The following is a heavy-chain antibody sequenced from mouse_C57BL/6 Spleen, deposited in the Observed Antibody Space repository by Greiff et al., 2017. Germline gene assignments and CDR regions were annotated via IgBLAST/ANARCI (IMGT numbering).Heavy chain of an antibody. J-gene: IGHJ4*01. V-gene: IGHV10-3*01. CDR1: GFTFNTYA. CDR3: VRDTSYYRTMDY. Sequence: EVQVVESGGGLVQPKGSLKLSCAASGFTFNTYAMHWVRQAPGKGLEWVARIRSKSSNYATYYADSVKDRFTISRDDSQSRLYLQMNDLKTEDTAMYYCVRDTSYYRTMDYWGQGTSVTVSS. CDR2: IRSKSSNYAT. D-gene: IGHD2-12*01.